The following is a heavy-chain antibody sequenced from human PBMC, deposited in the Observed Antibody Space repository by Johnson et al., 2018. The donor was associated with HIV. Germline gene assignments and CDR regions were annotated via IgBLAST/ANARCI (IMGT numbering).Heavy chain of an antibody. CDR3: ARGDYGDYGRDGFDI. CDR2: IGTAGDT. J-gene: IGHJ3*02. Sequence: VQLVESGGALVQPGGSLRLSCAASGFTFSSYAMHWVRQATGKGLEWVSAIGTAGDTYYPGSVKGRFTISRENAKNTLYLQMNSLRAEDSAVYYCARGDYGDYGRDGFDIWGQGTMVTVSS. V-gene: IGHV3-13*01. D-gene: IGHD4-17*01. CDR1: GFTFSSYA.